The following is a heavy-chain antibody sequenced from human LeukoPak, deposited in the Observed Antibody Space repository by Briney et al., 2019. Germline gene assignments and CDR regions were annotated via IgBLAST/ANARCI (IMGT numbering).Heavy chain of an antibody. CDR3: ARGPHTGVNYYDSSGYYY. CDR1: GGSVSGYY. V-gene: IGHV4-34*01. CDR2: INHSGST. Sequence: SETLSLMCSVSGGSVSGYYWSWIRQPPGKGLEWIGEINHSGSTNYNPSLKSRVTISVDTSKNQFSLKLSSVTAADTAVYYCARGPHTGVNYYDSSGYYYWGQGTLVTVSS. J-gene: IGHJ4*02. D-gene: IGHD3-22*01.